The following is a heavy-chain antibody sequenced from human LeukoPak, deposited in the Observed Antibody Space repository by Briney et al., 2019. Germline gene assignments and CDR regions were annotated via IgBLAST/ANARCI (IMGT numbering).Heavy chain of an antibody. V-gene: IGHV3-48*04. CDR2: ISSSGSTI. J-gene: IGHJ4*02. CDR3: ARVGSAAAALFD. Sequence: SGGSLRLSCAASGFTFSSYGMHWVRQAPGKGLEWVSYISSSGSTIYYADSVKGRFTISRDNAKNSLYLQMNSLRAEDTAVYYCARVGSAAAALFDWGQGTLVTVSS. D-gene: IGHD6-13*01. CDR1: GFTFSSYG.